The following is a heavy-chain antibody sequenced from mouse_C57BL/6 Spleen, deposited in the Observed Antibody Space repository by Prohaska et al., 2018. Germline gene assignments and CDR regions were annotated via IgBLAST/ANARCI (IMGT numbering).Heavy chain of an antibody. CDR2: IDPENGDT. Sequence: GASVKLSCTASGFNIKDDYMHWVKQRPEQGLEWIGWIDPENGDTEYASKFQGKATITADTSSNTAYLQLSSLTSEDTAVYYCTSYYYGSAWLAYWGQGTLVTVSA. V-gene: IGHV14-4*01. D-gene: IGHD1-1*01. CDR3: TSYYYGSAWLAY. CDR1: GFNIKDDY. J-gene: IGHJ3*01.